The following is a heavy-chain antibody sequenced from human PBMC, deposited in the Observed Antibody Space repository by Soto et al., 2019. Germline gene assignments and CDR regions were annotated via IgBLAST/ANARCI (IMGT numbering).Heavy chain of an antibody. CDR1: GGSISSYY. J-gene: IGHJ5*02. CDR3: ASHGRGGIAAAGPYNWFDP. Sequence: QVQLQESGPGLVKPSETLSLTCTVSGGSISSYYWSWIRQPPGKGLEWIGYIYYSGSTNYNPSLKSRVTISVDTSKNQFSLKLSSVTAADTAVYYCASHGRGGIAAAGPYNWFDPWGQGTLVTVSS. D-gene: IGHD6-13*01. CDR2: IYYSGST. V-gene: IGHV4-59*08.